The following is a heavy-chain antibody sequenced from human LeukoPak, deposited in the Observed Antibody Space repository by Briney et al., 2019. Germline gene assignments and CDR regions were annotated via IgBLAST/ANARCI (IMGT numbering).Heavy chain of an antibody. D-gene: IGHD2-15*01. J-gene: IGHJ3*02. Sequence: GGSLRLSCAASGFTFSSYEMNWVRQAPGKGLEWVSYISSSGSTIYYADSVKGRFTISRDNAKNSLYLQMNSLRAEDTAVYYCAREMYCSGGSCYGDAFDIWGQGTMVTVSS. CDR2: ISSSGSTI. V-gene: IGHV3-48*03. CDR3: AREMYCSGGSCYGDAFDI. CDR1: GFTFSSYE.